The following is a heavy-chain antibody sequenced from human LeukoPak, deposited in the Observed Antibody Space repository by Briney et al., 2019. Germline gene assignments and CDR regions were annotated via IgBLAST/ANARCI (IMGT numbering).Heavy chain of an antibody. J-gene: IGHJ3*02. V-gene: IGHV3-7*01. CDR2: IKQDGSEK. Sequence: GGSLRLSCAASGFTFSSYWMSWVRQAPGKGLEWVANIKQDGSEKYYVDSVKGRFTISRDNAKNSLYLQMNSLRAEDTAVYYCARAVAAPYDAFDIWGQGTMVTVSS. D-gene: IGHD6-19*01. CDR3: ARAVAAPYDAFDI. CDR1: GFTFSSYW.